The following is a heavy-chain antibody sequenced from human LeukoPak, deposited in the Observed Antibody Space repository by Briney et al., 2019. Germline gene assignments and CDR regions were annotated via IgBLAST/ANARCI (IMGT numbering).Heavy chain of an antibody. CDR2: IYYSGST. CDR1: GGSIVSYY. J-gene: IGHJ4*02. D-gene: IGHD3-22*01. CDR3: ARHARYYYDSSGYYSLPEYFDY. Sequence: KPSETLSLTWPVSGGSIVSYYWSWIRQPPGKGREGIGYIYYSGSTNYNPSLKSRVTISVDTSKNQFSLKLSSVTAADTAVYYCARHARYYYDSSGYYSLPEYFDYWGQGTLVTVSS. V-gene: IGHV4-59*08.